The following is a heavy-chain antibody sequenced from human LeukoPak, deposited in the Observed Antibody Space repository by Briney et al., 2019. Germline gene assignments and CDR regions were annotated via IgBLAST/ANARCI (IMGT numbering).Heavy chain of an antibody. J-gene: IGHJ6*02. CDR3: ARGDIVVVPAAIRDYYGMDV. D-gene: IGHD2-2*02. Sequence: PGGSLRLSCAASGFTFGSYWMHWVRQAPGKGLEWVANIKQDGSEKYYVDSVKGRFTISRDNAKNSLYLQMNSLRAEDTAVYYCARGDIVVVPAAIRDYYGMDVWGQGTTVTVSS. V-gene: IGHV3-7*01. CDR1: GFTFGSYW. CDR2: IKQDGSEK.